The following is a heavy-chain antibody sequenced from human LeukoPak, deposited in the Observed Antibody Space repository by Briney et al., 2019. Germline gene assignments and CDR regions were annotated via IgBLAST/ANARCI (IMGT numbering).Heavy chain of an antibody. CDR3: ARFHDNGGNSDFDY. D-gene: IGHD4-23*01. Sequence: GGSLRLSCAASGFTFSSYGMHWVPQAPGKGLEWVAFTRYDGSNKYYADSVKGRFTISRDNSKNTLYLQMNSLRTEDTAVCHCARFHDNGGNSDFDYWGQGTLVTVSS. CDR1: GFTFSSYG. V-gene: IGHV3-30*02. J-gene: IGHJ4*02. CDR2: TRYDGSNK.